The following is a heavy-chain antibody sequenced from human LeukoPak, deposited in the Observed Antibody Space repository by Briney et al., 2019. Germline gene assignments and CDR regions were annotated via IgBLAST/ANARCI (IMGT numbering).Heavy chain of an antibody. Sequence: ASQTLSLTCTVSGGSISSGGYYWSWIRQHPGKGLEWIGYIYYSGSTYYNPSLKSRVTISVDTSKSQFSLKLSSVTAADTAVYYCARDRTGCSGGSCHPSWFDPWGQGTLVTVSS. D-gene: IGHD2-15*01. CDR2: IYYSGST. CDR1: GGSISSGGYY. V-gene: IGHV4-31*03. CDR3: ARDRTGCSGGSCHPSWFDP. J-gene: IGHJ5*02.